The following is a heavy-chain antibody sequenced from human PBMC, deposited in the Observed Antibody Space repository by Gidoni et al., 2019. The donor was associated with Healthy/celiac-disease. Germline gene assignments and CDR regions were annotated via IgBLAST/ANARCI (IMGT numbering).Heavy chain of an antibody. V-gene: IGHV4-39*01. CDR3: ARHVLRFLEWLFPTAPFINNWFDP. CDR2: IYYSGST. CDR1: RGSISSTRYY. D-gene: IGHD3-3*01. Sequence: QLQLQESGPGLVKPSETLSLTCPVSRGSISSTRYYWGWLRPPPGKGLEWIGSIYYSGSTHYNPSLKSRVTISVDTSKNQFSLKLSSVTAADTAVYYCARHVLRFLEWLFPTAPFINNWFDPWGQGTLVTVSS. J-gene: IGHJ5*02.